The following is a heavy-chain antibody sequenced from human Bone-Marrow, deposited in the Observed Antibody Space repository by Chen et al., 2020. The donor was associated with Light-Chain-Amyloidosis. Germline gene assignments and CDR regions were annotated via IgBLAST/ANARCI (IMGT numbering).Heavy chain of an antibody. CDR1: GYTFTGYY. J-gene: IGHJ5*02. Sequence: QVQLVQSGAEVKKPGASVKVSCKASGYTFTGYYMHWVRQAPGQGLEWMGWNNPDSGGTNNARKFQCSVTMTRDTSYSTAYMELCRLRSDDTAVYYCASDRRQQLVRGGFDPWGKGTLVTVAS. D-gene: IGHD6-13*01. V-gene: IGHV1-2*02. CDR2: NNPDSGGT. CDR3: ASDRRQQLVRGGFDP.